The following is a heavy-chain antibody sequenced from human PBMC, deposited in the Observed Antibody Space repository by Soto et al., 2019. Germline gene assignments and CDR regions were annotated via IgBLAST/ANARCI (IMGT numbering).Heavy chain of an antibody. CDR2: ISASGGST. J-gene: IGHJ4*02. Sequence: HPGGSLRLSCAASGFTFSTYGMSWVRQAPGKGLEWVSGISASGGSTYYADSVKGRFTISRDNSKSTMYLQMNSLRAEDTALYYFSKSNRPPAPFVYWGPGTLVNVSS. V-gene: IGHV3-23*01. D-gene: IGHD4-4*01. CDR3: SKSNRPPAPFVY. CDR1: GFTFSTYG.